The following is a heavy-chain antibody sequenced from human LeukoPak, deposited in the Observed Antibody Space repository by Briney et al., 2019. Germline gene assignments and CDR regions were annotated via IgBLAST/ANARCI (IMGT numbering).Heavy chain of an antibody. CDR2: ISSSSSYI. CDR3: AREAYSSSLGGWFDP. D-gene: IGHD6-13*01. CDR1: GFTFSSYS. V-gene: IGHV3-21*01. J-gene: IGHJ5*02. Sequence: GGSLRLSCAASGFTFSSYSMNWVRQAPGKGLEWVSSISSSSSYIYYADSVKGRFTISRDNAKNSLYLQMNSLRAEDTAVYYCAREAYSSSLGGWFDPWGQGTLVTVSS.